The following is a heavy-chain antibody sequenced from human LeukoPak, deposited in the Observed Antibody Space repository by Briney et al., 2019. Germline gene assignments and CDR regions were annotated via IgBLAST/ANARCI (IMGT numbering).Heavy chain of an antibody. Sequence: PGGSLRLSCAASIFSFSTFGFHWVRQAPGKGLEWVAYIPYDGSDKYYADSVKGRFTVSRDNSKNTLYLQMNSLRVEDTAVYYCAKGLGDYDDFRLGFWGQGTLVTVSS. CDR3: AKGLGDYDDFRLGF. CDR2: IPYDGSDK. D-gene: IGHD4-17*01. CDR1: IFSFSTFG. J-gene: IGHJ4*02. V-gene: IGHV3-30*02.